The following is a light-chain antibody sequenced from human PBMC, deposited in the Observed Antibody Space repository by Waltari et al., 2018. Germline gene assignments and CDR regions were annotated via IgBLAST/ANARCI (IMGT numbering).Light chain of an antibody. CDR1: SSDVGGYNH. V-gene: IGLV2-14*03. CDR2: DVT. J-gene: IGLJ2*01. CDR3: NSYTCSSALV. Sequence: QSALTQSASVSGSPGQSSTISCTGTSSDVGGYNHVSWYQQHAGKAPKLKIYDVTNRPSGVSTRFSGSTSGNTASLTFSWLQSDDGADYYCNSYTCSSALVFAGGTKLSVL.